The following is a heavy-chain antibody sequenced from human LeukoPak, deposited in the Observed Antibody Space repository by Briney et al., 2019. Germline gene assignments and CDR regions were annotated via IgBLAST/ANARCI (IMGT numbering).Heavy chain of an antibody. D-gene: IGHD3-10*01. CDR2: ISTSSTTT. CDR3: AKGPLIWFGEFDY. CDR1: GFAFSRHS. V-gene: IGHV3-48*02. J-gene: IGHJ4*02. Sequence: GGSLRLSCAASGFAFSRHSMNWVRQAPGKGLEWISYISTSSTTTYYADSVKGRFTISRDNAENSLYLQMNNLRDEDTAVYYCAKGPLIWFGEFDYWGQGTLVTVSS.